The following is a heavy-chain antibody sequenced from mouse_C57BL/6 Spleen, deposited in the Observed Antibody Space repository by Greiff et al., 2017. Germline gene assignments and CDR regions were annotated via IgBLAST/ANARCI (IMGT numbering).Heavy chain of an antibody. CDR2: IDPSDSET. Sequence: QVQLQQPGAELVRPGSSVKLSCKASGYTFTSYWMHWVKQRPIQGLEWIGNIDPSDSETHYNQKFKDKATLTVDKSSSTAYMQLSRLTSEDSAVYYCARERGGNYWYFDVWGTGTTVTVSS. CDR3: ARERGGNYWYFDV. V-gene: IGHV1-52*01. D-gene: IGHD1-1*02. J-gene: IGHJ1*03. CDR1: GYTFTSYW.